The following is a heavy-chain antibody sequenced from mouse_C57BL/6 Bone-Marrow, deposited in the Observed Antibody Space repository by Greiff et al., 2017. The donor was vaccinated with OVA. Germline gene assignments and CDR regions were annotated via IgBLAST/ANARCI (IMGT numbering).Heavy chain of an antibody. CDR3: ARLLRFDY. Sequence: VKLQQPGAELVRPGTSVKLSCKASGYTFTSYWMHWVKQRPGQGLEWIGVIDPSDSYTTYNQKFKGKATLTVDTSSSTAYMQLSSLTSEDSAVYYCARLLRFDYWGQGTTLTVSS. V-gene: IGHV1-59*01. CDR2: IDPSDSYT. D-gene: IGHD1-1*01. CDR1: GYTFTSYW. J-gene: IGHJ2*01.